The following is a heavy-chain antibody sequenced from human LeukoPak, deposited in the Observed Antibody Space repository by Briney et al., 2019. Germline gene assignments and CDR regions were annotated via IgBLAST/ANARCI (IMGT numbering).Heavy chain of an antibody. D-gene: IGHD4-17*01. CDR1: GYTFTDYC. CDR2: INPNSGGT. CDR3: ARVRDPTTVTTYSPYDY. Sequence: ASVKVSCKASGYTFTDYCMHWERQAPGQGLEWMGWINPNSGGTNYAQKFQGRVTMTRDTSISTAYMELSRLRSDDTAVYYCARVRDPTTVTTYSPYDYWGLGTLVTVSS. J-gene: IGHJ4*02. V-gene: IGHV1-2*02.